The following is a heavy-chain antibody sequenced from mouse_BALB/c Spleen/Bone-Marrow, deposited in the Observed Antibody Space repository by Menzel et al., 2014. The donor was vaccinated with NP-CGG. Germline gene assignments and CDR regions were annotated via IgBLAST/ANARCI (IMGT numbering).Heavy chain of an antibody. D-gene: IGHD1-2*01. Sequence: EVQLQQSGPEPVKPGASVKISCKTSGYTFTEYTMHWVKQSHGKSLEWIGGINPNNGGTIYNQKFKGKATLTVDKSSSTAYMELRSLTSEDSAVYYCARKDYGYNYVMDYWGQGTSVTVSS. CDR1: GYTFTEYT. CDR3: ARKDYGYNYVMDY. V-gene: IGHV1-18*01. CDR2: INPNNGGT. J-gene: IGHJ4*01.